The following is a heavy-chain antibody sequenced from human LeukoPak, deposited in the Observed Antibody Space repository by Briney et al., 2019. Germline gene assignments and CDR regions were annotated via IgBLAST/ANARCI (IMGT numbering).Heavy chain of an antibody. CDR1: GFTFSSYD. J-gene: IGHJ4*02. CDR3: AKCFRGYNYVIFDY. Sequence: GGSLRLSCAASGFTFSSYDMSWVRQAPGKGLEGVAYISGSGGSTDYADSVKGRFTISRDNSNNTLYLQMNSLRAEDTAVYYCAKCFRGYNYVIFDYWGQGTLVTVSS. D-gene: IGHD5-18*01. CDR2: ISGSGGST. V-gene: IGHV3-23*01.